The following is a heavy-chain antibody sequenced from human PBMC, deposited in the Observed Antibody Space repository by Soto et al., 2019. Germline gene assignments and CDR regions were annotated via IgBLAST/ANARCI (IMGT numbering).Heavy chain of an antibody. CDR1: GFQFRRYE. Sequence: PGGALRLSCAVSGFQFRRYEINCVRPAPGKGLEWLSFILHSGDIIYYADSVKGRFTISRDNAKNLLYLHMNTLRVEDTAIYYCATRLSVSYGPLFDQWGQGTLVNVSS. CDR2: ILHSGDII. CDR3: ATRLSVSYGPLFDQ. J-gene: IGHJ4*02. V-gene: IGHV3-48*03. D-gene: IGHD3-16*01.